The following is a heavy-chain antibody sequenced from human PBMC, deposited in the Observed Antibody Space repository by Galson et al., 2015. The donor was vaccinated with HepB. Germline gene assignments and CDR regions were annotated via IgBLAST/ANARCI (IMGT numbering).Heavy chain of an antibody. J-gene: IGHJ4*02. D-gene: IGHD6-19*01. CDR2: ISHDGSSK. CDR1: GFTFSSYA. CDR3: ARERDSSGWYKLGY. Sequence: SLRLSCAASGFTFSSYAMHWVRQAPGKGLEWVAVISHDGSSKYYADSVKGRFTVSRDNSKNTLYLQMNSLRAEDTAVYYCARERDSSGWYKLGYWGQGTLVTVSS. V-gene: IGHV3-30-3*01.